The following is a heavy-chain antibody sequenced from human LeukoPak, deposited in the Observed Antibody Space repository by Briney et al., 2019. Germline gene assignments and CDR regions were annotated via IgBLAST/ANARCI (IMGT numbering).Heavy chain of an antibody. CDR1: GFTFSDYY. CDR3: ARDTMVRGVIVDYYYGMDV. D-gene: IGHD3-10*01. CDR2: ISSSGSTI. J-gene: IGHJ6*02. V-gene: IGHV3-11*01. Sequence: GSLRLSCAASGFTFSDYYMSWIRQAPGKGLEWVSYISSSGSTIYYADSVKGRFTISRDNAKNSLYLQMNSLRAEDTAVYYCARDTMVRGVIVDYYYGMDVWGQGTTVTVSS.